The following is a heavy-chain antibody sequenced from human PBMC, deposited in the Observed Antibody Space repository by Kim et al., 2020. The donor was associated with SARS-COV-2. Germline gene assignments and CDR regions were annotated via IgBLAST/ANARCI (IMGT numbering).Heavy chain of an antibody. D-gene: IGHD3-9*01. Sequence: GGSLRLSCVASGLTFRTSWMHWVRQTLGKGLIWVSHINGDGTATSYADSVRGRFTISRDNAKNTLYLQMNSLTVEDTAVYYCARDNDWSYDYWGQGTLVSVSS. CDR1: GLTFRTSW. CDR3: ARDNDWSYDY. CDR2: INGDGTAT. J-gene: IGHJ4*02. V-gene: IGHV3-74*01.